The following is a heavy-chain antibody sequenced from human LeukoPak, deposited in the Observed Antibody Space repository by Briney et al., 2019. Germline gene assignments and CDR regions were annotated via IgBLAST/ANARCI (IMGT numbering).Heavy chain of an antibody. CDR1: EFTFSSYR. Sequence: GGYLRLSCTASEFTFSSYRMHWVRQTPWRGLVWVARINTDGTIIDYADSVQGRFTISRDNAKNTLYLQMNSLRAEDTALYYCVKDLDFRADCWGQGTLVTVSS. D-gene: IGHD2/OR15-2a*01. J-gene: IGHJ4*02. CDR3: VKDLDFRADC. V-gene: IGHV3-74*01. CDR2: INTDGTII.